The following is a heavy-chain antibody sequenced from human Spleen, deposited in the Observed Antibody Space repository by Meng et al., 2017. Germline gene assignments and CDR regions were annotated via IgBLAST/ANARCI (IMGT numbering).Heavy chain of an antibody. V-gene: IGHV1-2*06. D-gene: IGHD2-15*01. J-gene: IGHJ4*02. CDR1: GYTFTGYY. CDR2: INPNSGGT. CDR3: ARVMCSGGSCYSNY. Sequence: LVQAGGGGKKPGASVKVSCKASGYTFTGYYMHWVRQAPGQGLEWMGRINPNSGGTNYAQKFQGRVTMTRDTSISTAYMELSRLRSDDTAVYYCARVMCSGGSCYSNYWGQGTLVTVSS.